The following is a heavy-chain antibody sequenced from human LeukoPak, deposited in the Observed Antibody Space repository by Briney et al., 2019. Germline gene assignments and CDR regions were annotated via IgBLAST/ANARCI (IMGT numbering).Heavy chain of an antibody. J-gene: IGHJ4*02. CDR1: GYXLTELS. D-gene: IGHD1-26*01. Sequence: GASVKVSCKVSGYXLTELSIHWVRQAPGKGLEWMGGFDPEDGETIYAQKFQGRVTMTEDTSTDTAYMELSSLRSEDTAVYYCATDLIGGSGSSFDYWGQGTLVTVSS. V-gene: IGHV1-24*01. CDR3: ATDLIGGSGSSFDY. CDR2: FDPEDGET.